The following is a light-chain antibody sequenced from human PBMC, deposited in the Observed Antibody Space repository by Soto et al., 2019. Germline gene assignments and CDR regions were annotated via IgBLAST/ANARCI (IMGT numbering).Light chain of an antibody. J-gene: IGLJ1*01. CDR2: EVS. V-gene: IGLV2-23*02. Sequence: QSALTQPASVSGSPGQSITISCTGTSSDVGNYNLVSWYQQHPGRAPKLMIYEVSKRPSGLSDRFSGSKSGNTASLTISGLQAEDEANYYCCSYAGSTTVLFGSGTKLTVL. CDR1: SSDVGNYNL. CDR3: CSYAGSTTVL.